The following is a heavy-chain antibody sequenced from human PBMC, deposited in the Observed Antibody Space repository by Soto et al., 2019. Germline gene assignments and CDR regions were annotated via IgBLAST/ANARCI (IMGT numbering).Heavy chain of an antibody. CDR3: ARTEGYFDY. Sequence: PSQTLSLTCAISGDSVSSNRTAWNWIRQSPSRGLEWLGRTYYRSRWFNDYAVAVKSRITVSPDTSKNQFSLQLRSVTPEDTAIYYCARTEGYFDYWGQGTLVTVSS. V-gene: IGHV6-1*01. CDR2: TYYRSRWFN. CDR1: GDSVSSNRTA. J-gene: IGHJ4*02.